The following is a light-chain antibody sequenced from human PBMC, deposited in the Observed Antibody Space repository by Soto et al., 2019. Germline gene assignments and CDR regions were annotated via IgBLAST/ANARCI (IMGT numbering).Light chain of an antibody. CDR3: AAWDDSLIGWV. CDR2: STN. CDR1: RSNIGRNT. Sequence: QLVLTQPPSASGTPGQRVTISCSGRRSNIGRNTVNWYQQLPGTAPKLLMYSTNQRPSGVPDRFSGSKSGTSASLAISGLQSEDEADYYCAAWDDSLIGWVFGGGTKLTVL. V-gene: IGLV1-44*01. J-gene: IGLJ3*02.